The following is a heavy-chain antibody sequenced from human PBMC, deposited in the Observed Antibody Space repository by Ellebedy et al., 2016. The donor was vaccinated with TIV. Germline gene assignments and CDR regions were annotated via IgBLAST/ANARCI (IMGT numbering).Heavy chain of an antibody. D-gene: IGHD2/OR15-2a*01. Sequence: ASVKVSCKASGYSFTGYFMHWVRQAPGQGLEWMGIINPSGGSTTYAQKFQGRVTMTRDKSTRTVYMELTSLRSEDTAMYYCARDEYWGQGTLVTVSS. CDR3: ARDEY. CDR2: INPSGGST. J-gene: IGHJ4*02. V-gene: IGHV1-46*01. CDR1: GYSFTGYF.